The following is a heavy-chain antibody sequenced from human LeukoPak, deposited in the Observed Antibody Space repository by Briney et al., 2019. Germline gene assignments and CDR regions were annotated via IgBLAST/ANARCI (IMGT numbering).Heavy chain of an antibody. V-gene: IGHV4-4*09. CDR1: GGSNNSYY. J-gene: IGHJ5*02. CDR3: ARKAPKKGWFDP. Sequence: PSETLSLTCTVSGGSNNSYYWSWIRQPPGKGLEWIGYTHPSGNTNYSPSLKSRVTISIDMSRNQFSLKLSSETAADTAVYYCARKAPKKGWFDPWGRGTLVTVSS. CDR2: THPSGNT.